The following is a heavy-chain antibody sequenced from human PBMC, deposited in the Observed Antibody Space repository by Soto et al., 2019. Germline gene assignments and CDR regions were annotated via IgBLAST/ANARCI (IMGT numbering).Heavy chain of an antibody. CDR2: INPNSGGT. D-gene: IGHD1-26*01. Sequence: GASAKVSCKASGYTFTGYYMHWVRQAPGQGLEWMGWINPNSGGTNYAQKFQGWVTMTRDTSISTAYMELSRLRSDDTAVYYCARVGGGSYQPFDYWGQGTLVTVSS. CDR3: ARVGGGSYQPFDY. CDR1: GYTFTGYY. J-gene: IGHJ4*02. V-gene: IGHV1-2*04.